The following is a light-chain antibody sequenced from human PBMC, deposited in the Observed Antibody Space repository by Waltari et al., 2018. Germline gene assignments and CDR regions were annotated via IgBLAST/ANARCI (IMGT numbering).Light chain of an antibody. J-gene: IGLJ2*01. CDR3: CSYRTSWGRI. Sequence: QSALTQPASVSGSPGQSITISSTGTSRAVGGYTLVSWYQPLPGKAPKLMSYEVSKRPSGVSIRFSGSKSGDTASLTISVLQAEDGADYYCCSYRTSWGRIFGGGTRLTVL. CDR2: EVS. V-gene: IGLV2-23*02. CDR1: SRAVGGYTL.